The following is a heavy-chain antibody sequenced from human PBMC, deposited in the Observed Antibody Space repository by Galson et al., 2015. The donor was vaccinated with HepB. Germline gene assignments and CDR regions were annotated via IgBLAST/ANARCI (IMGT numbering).Heavy chain of an antibody. V-gene: IGHV1-69*13. CDR2: IIPIFGTA. Sequence: SVKVSCKASGGTFSSYAISWVRQAPGQGLEWMGGIIPIFGTANYAQKFQGRVTITADESTSTAYMELSSLRSEDTAVYYCASGVLATISLGLRHCYYYMDVWGKGTTVTVSS. D-gene: IGHD5-12*01. J-gene: IGHJ6*03. CDR1: GGTFSSYA. CDR3: ASGVLATISLGLRHCYYYMDV.